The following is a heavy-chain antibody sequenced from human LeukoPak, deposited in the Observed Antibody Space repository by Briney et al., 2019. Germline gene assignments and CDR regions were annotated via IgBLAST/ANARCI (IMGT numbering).Heavy chain of an antibody. CDR2: ISGSGGST. CDR1: GFTFSSYA. Sequence: PGGPLRLSCAASGFTFSSYAMSWVRQAPGKGLEWVSAISGSGGSTYYADSVKGRFTISRDNSENTLYLQMNSLRAEDTAVYYCAKGGGWYQGYFDYWGQGTLVTVSS. CDR3: AKGGGWYQGYFDY. V-gene: IGHV3-23*01. J-gene: IGHJ4*02. D-gene: IGHD6-19*01.